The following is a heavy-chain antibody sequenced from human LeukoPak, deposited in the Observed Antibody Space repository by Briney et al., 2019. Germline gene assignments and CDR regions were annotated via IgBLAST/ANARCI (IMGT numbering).Heavy chain of an antibody. V-gene: IGHV3-33*08. Sequence: GGSLRLSCEASGFTFSSYGMHWVRLAPGKGLEWVAAIQYDGSIKYYADSVKGRFTISRDDSKNTLYLQMNSLRAEDAAVYYCARDSCSSVSCYDYWGQGTLVTVSS. J-gene: IGHJ4*02. CDR3: ARDSCSSVSCYDY. CDR1: GFTFSSYG. D-gene: IGHD2-2*01. CDR2: IQYDGSIK.